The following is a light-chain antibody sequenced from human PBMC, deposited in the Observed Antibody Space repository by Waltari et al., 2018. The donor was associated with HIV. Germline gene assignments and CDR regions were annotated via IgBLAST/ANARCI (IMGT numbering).Light chain of an antibody. CDR3: AAWEDSLNGVV. CDR1: SSNIGRNT. J-gene: IGLJ2*01. CDR2: SHN. Sequence: QSVLTQPPSASGTPGQRVTISCSGSSSNIGRNTVNWYQQLPGTAPQLPIYSHNQRPSGVPDRLSGAKSGTSASLAISGLQSEDEADEYWAAWEDSLNGVVFGGGTKLTVL. V-gene: IGLV1-44*01.